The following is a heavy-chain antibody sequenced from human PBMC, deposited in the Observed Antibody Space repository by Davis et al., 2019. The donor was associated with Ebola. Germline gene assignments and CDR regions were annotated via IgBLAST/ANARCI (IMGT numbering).Heavy chain of an antibody. Sequence: MPSETLSLTCAVYGGSFSGYYWSWIRQPPGKGLEWIGSIYHSGSTYYNPSLKSRVTISVDTSKNQFSLKLSSVTAADTAVYYCARRWLQSEFDYWGQGTLVTVSS. CDR3: ARRWLQSEFDY. V-gene: IGHV4-34*01. CDR2: IYHSGST. CDR1: GGSFSGYY. J-gene: IGHJ4*02. D-gene: IGHD5-24*01.